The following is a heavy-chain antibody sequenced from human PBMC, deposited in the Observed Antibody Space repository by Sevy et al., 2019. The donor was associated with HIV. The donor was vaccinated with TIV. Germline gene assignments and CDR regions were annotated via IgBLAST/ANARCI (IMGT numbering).Heavy chain of an antibody. Sequence: GGSLRLSCATFGVSFEDYGMHWVRQSPERGLEWVAGINYNSGRVGYIDSVKGRFTISRDNAKQSLYLQMTSLKPEDSALYHCVKWGITEAAYSYGLDVWGQGTTVTVSS. V-gene: IGHV3-9*01. CDR3: VKWGITEAAYSYGLDV. CDR1: GVSFEDYG. CDR2: INYNSGRV. J-gene: IGHJ6*02. D-gene: IGHD3-10*01.